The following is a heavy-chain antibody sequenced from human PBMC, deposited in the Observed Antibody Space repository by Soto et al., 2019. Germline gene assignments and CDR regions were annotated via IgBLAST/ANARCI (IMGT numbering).Heavy chain of an antibody. V-gene: IGHV1-18*01. CDR2: ISAYNGNT. Sequence: ASMKVSCKASRYTFTSYAISWARQAPGQGLEWMGWISAYNGNTNYAQKLQGRVTMTTDTSTSTAYMELRSLRSDDTAVYYCARSPLGATEYYYYGMDVWGQGTTVTVSS. J-gene: IGHJ6*02. CDR3: ARSPLGATEYYYYGMDV. D-gene: IGHD1-26*01. CDR1: RYTFTSYA.